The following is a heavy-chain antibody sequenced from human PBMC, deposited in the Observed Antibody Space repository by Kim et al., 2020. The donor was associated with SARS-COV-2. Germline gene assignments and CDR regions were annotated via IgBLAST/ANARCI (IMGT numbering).Heavy chain of an antibody. CDR2: IYHSGST. D-gene: IGHD2-2*01. CDR1: GYSISSGYY. J-gene: IGHJ5*02. CDR3: ARDIRGVPAAMAMGFSGWFDP. V-gene: IGHV4-38-2*02. Sequence: SETLSLTCTVSGYSISSGYYWGWIRQPPGKGLEWIGSIYHSGSTYYNPSLKSRVTISVDTSKNQFSLKLSSVTAADTAVYYCARDIRGVPAAMAMGFSGWFDPWGQGTLVTVSS.